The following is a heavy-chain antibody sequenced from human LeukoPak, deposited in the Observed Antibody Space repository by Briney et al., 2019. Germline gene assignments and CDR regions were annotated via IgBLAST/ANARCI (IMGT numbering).Heavy chain of an antibody. CDR3: AKSPGYCSSTSCYGSFDY. D-gene: IGHD2-2*01. J-gene: IGHJ4*02. V-gene: IGHV3-23*01. Sequence: GGSLRLSCAASGFTFSSYAMSWVRQAPGKGLEVVSAISGSGGSTYYADSVKGRFTISRDNSKNTLYLQMNSLRAEDTAVYYCAKSPGYCSSTSCYGSFDYWGQGTLVTVSS. CDR2: ISGSGGST. CDR1: GFTFSSYA.